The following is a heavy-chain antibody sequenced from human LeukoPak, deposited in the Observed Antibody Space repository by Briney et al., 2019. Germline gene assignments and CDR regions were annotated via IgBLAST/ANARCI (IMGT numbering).Heavy chain of an antibody. D-gene: IGHD3-10*01. CDR1: GFTFSSHW. V-gene: IGHV3-74*01. Sequence: GGSLRLSCAASGFTFSSHWMHWVRQTPGKGLGWVSRINTDESKISHADSVKGRFTISRDNSKNTLYLQMNSLRADDTAVYYCARVTGPTSTMVRGVIIPAFDYWGQGTLVTVSS. CDR2: INTDESKI. J-gene: IGHJ4*02. CDR3: ARVTGPTSTMVRGVIIPAFDY.